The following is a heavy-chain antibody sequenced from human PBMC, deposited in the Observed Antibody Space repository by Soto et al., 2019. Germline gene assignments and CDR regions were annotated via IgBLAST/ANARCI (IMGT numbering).Heavy chain of an antibody. CDR3: ARCPIDHNWFDP. J-gene: IGHJ5*02. CDR1: GSDITTYY. Sequence: SETLSLTCTVSGSDITTYYWSWLRQSPGKGLEWIGHIYDTGSTTYNPSLKSRVTISVDTSNEQFSLRLTSVTAADTAVYYCARCPIDHNWFDPWGQGTLVTSPQ. D-gene: IGHD3-9*01. CDR2: IYDTGST. V-gene: IGHV4-59*01.